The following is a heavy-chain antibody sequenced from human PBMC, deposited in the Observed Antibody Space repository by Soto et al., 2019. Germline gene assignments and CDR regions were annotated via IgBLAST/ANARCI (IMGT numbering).Heavy chain of an antibody. CDR2: MSYDGSHK. J-gene: IGHJ4*02. CDR1: GFTFSSYG. V-gene: IGHV3-30*03. CDR3: ARPDTSGWYKYFDL. D-gene: IGHD6-19*01. Sequence: GGSLRLSCEASGFTFSSYGMHWVRQAPGKGLEWVAVMSYDGSHKNYANSVKGRFTISRDNSRNTLYLQMNSLRANDTAVYYCARPDTSGWYKYFDLWGQGTLVTVSS.